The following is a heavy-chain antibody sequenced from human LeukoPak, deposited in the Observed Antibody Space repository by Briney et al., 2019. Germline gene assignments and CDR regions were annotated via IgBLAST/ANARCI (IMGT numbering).Heavy chain of an antibody. CDR1: GFTLSSYA. J-gene: IGHJ4*02. D-gene: IGHD1-26*01. V-gene: IGHV3-23*01. Sequence: PGGSLRLSCAASGFTLSSYAMSWVRQAPGKGLEWVSAISGSGGSTYYADSVKGRFTISRDNSKNTLYLQMNSLRAEDTAVYYCAIAGGMSGSLYFDYWGQGTLVTVSS. CDR3: AIAGGMSGSLYFDY. CDR2: ISGSGGST.